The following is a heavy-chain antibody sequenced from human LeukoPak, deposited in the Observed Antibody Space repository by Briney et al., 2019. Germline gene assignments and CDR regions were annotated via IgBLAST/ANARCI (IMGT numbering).Heavy chain of an antibody. CDR1: GFIFSNYA. V-gene: IGHV3-64D*06. J-gene: IGHJ4*02. D-gene: IGHD6-19*01. CDR2: ISSNGGST. Sequence: GGSLRLSCSASGFIFSNYAMHWVRQAPGKGLEYVSAISSNGGSTYYADSVKGKFTISRDNSKNTLYLQMSSLRAEDTAVYYCVKGKGIAVTSLDYWGQGTLVTVSS. CDR3: VKGKGIAVTSLDY.